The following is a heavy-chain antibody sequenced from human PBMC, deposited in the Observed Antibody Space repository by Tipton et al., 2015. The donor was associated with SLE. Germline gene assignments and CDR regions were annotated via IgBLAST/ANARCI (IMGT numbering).Heavy chain of an antibody. V-gene: IGHV1-8*01. D-gene: IGHD5-24*01. Sequence: QSGAEVKKPGASVKVSCKASGYTFTSFDINWVRQATGQGLEWMGWMNPNSGNTAYAQKFQGRVTMTRDTSISTAYMELSSLRSEDTAVYYCASALPQLGFDYWGQGTLVTVPA. J-gene: IGHJ4*02. CDR3: ASALPQLGFDY. CDR1: GYTFTSFD. CDR2: MNPNSGNT.